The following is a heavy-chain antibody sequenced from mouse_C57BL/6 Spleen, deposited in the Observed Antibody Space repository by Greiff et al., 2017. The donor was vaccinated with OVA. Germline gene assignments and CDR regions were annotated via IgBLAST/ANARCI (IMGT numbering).Heavy chain of an antibody. CDR3: ARDDYDGHWYFDV. Sequence: VQLQESGAELAKPGASVKLSCKASGYTFTSYWMHWVKQRPGQGLEWIGYINPSSGYTKYNQKFKDKATLTADKSSSTAYMQLCSLTYEDSAVYYCARDDYDGHWYFDVWGTGTTVTVSS. CDR1: GYTFTSYW. V-gene: IGHV1-7*01. CDR2: INPSSGYT. J-gene: IGHJ1*03. D-gene: IGHD2-4*01.